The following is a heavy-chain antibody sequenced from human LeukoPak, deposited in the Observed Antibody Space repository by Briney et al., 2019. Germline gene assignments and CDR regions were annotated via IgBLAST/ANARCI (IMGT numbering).Heavy chain of an antibody. CDR3: AKDIWVTTYYYYLDV. V-gene: IGHV3-30*02. J-gene: IGHJ6*03. CDR1: GFTFSSCG. Sequence: PGGSLRLSCAAAGFTFSSCGMHWVRQAPGKGLEWVAFIRYDGTNENYADSVQGRFTVSRDNSQNTLYLRMNSLRAEDTAVYYCAKDIWVTTYYYYLDVWGKGTTVTVSS. D-gene: IGHD4-17*01. CDR2: IRYDGTNE.